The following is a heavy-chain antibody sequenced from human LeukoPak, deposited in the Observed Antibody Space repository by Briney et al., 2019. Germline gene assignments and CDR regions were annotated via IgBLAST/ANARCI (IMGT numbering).Heavy chain of an antibody. J-gene: IGHJ3*02. Sequence: ASVKVSCKASGYTFTSYGISWVRQAPGQGLEWMGWISAYNGNTNYAQKLQGRVTMTTDTSTSTAYMELRILRSDDTAVYYCARVRYYDSIGYYLDAFDIWGQGTMVTVSS. CDR3: ARVRYYDSIGYYLDAFDI. CDR1: GYTFTSYG. V-gene: IGHV1-18*01. D-gene: IGHD3-22*01. CDR2: ISAYNGNT.